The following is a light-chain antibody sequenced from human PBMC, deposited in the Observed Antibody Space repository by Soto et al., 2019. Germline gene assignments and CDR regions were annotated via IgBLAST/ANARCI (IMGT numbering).Light chain of an antibody. CDR3: QQDSSWPLT. CDR2: GAS. Sequence: ETVMTQSPATLSVSPGERVTLSCRASQDIRSSLAWYQQKPGQAHRLLIYGASIRATGVPATFSGSGSGTEFTLSISSLQSEHLGVYYCQQDSSWPLTFGGGTKVEIK. CDR1: QDIRSS. J-gene: IGKJ4*01. V-gene: IGKV3-15*01.